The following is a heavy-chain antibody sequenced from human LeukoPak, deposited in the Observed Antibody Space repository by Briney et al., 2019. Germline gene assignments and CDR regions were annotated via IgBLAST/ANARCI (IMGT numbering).Heavy chain of an antibody. D-gene: IGHD6-13*01. V-gene: IGHV3-23*01. CDR3: ARGLGDYNTNWFPVSGY. J-gene: IGHJ4*02. CDR2: ISGSGGST. CDR1: GFTFSSYA. Sequence: GGSLRLSCAASGFTFSSYAMSWVRQAPGKGLEWVSAISGSGGSTYYADSVKGRFTISRDNSKNTLYLQMNSLRAEDTAVYYCARGLGDYNTNWFPVSGYWGQGTLVTVSS.